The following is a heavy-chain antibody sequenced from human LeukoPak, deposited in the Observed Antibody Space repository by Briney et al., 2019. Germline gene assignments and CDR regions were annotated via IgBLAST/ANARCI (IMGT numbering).Heavy chain of an antibody. CDR2: ISWNSGSI. Sequence: GGSLRLSCAASGFTFDDYAMHWVRQAPGKGLEWVPGISWNSGSIGYADSVKGRFTISRDNAKNSLYLQMNSLRAEDTALYYCAKANSSSWYLGAFDIWGQGTMVTVSS. CDR1: GFTFDDYA. D-gene: IGHD6-13*01. V-gene: IGHV3-9*01. J-gene: IGHJ3*02. CDR3: AKANSSSWYLGAFDI.